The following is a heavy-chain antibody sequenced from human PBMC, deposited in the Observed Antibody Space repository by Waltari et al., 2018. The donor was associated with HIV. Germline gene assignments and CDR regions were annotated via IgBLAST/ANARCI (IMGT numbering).Heavy chain of an antibody. J-gene: IGHJ6*02. Sequence: EVQLVESGGGLVQPGGSLRLSCAASGFSFSAYWMTWVRQAPGKGLEWVASIKQSGSETNYVESMKRRFTISIDNSKISLYLQMNSLRVEDTAVYYCAIDDLYQQLPNYYYYGMDVWGRGTTVTVSS. V-gene: IGHV3-7*01. CDR2: IKQSGSET. CDR1: GFSFSAYW. CDR3: AIDDLYQQLPNYYYYGMDV. D-gene: IGHD2-2*01.